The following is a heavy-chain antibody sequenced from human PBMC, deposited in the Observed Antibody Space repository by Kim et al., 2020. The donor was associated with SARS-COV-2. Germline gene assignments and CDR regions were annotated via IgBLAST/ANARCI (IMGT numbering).Heavy chain of an antibody. V-gene: IGHV3-72*01. Sequence: GGSLRLSCAASGFIFSDHYMDWVRQAPGKGLEWVARIRKKPNSYITEHAASVKGRFTISRDDSKNSVYLQMNSLKTEDTAVYHCARATSANNHWYFELWGRGTLVTVSS. CDR2: IRKKPNSYIT. J-gene: IGHJ2*01. D-gene: IGHD5-12*01. CDR3: ARATSANNHWYFEL. CDR1: GFIFSDHY.